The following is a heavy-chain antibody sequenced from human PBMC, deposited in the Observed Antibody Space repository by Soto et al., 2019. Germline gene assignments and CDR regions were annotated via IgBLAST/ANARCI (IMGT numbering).Heavy chain of an antibody. J-gene: IGHJ5*02. CDR2: IIPIFGTA. CDR1: VGTFSSYA. Sequence: SVNVSCKASVGTFSSYAISWVRQAPGQGLEWMGGIIPIFGTANYAQKFQGRVTIHADESTSPAYMGLSSLRFEDTAVYSCARDPVYYDILTGYYSNNWFDPWGQGTLVTVSS. V-gene: IGHV1-69*13. D-gene: IGHD3-9*01. CDR3: ARDPVYYDILTGYYSNNWFDP.